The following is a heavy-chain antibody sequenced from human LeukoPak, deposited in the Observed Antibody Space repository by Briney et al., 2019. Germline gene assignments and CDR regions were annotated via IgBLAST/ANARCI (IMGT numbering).Heavy chain of an antibody. V-gene: IGHV3-53*04. CDR2: IYSGGST. D-gene: IGHD3-22*01. Sequence: GGSLRLSCAASGFTISSNYMSWVRQAPGKGLEWVSLIYSGGSTYYADSVKGRFTISRHNSKNTLYLHMNSLRAEDTAVYYCAREANYYDSSGYYPDAFDIWGQGTMVTVSS. CDR1: GFTISSNY. J-gene: IGHJ3*02. CDR3: AREANYYDSSGYYPDAFDI.